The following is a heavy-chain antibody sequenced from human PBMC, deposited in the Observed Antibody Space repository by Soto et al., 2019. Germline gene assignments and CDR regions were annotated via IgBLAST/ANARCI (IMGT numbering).Heavy chain of an antibody. CDR1: GGSFSNYY. Sequence: QMQLQESGPGLVKASETLSLTCSVSGGSFSNYYWGWIRQAPGKGLEWIGSIYNSGTTNYNPSLKSRVIISIESSKSHFSLRLNSVTVADSAVYYCASGAPSRYWGQGVLVTVSS. J-gene: IGHJ4*02. V-gene: IGHV4-4*08. D-gene: IGHD4-17*01. CDR2: IYNSGTT. CDR3: ASGAPSRY.